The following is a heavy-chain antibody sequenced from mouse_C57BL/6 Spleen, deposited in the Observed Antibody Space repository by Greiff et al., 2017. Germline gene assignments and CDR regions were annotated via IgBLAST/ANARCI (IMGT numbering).Heavy chain of an antibody. D-gene: IGHD2-1*01. V-gene: IGHV1-69*01. J-gene: IGHJ1*03. Sequence: QVQLQQPGAELVMPGASVKLSCKASGYTFTSYWMHWVKQRPGQGLEWIGEIDPSDSYTNYNQKFKGKSTLTVDKSSSTAYMQLSSLTSEDSAVDYCARRLLCYWDFEVWGTGTTVTVAS. CDR3: ARRLLCYWDFEV. CDR1: GYTFTSYW. CDR2: IDPSDSYT.